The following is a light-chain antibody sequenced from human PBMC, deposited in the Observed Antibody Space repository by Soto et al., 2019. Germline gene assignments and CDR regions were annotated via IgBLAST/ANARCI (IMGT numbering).Light chain of an antibody. J-gene: IGKJ5*01. CDR1: QTISSW. CDR3: QKSYSTPSIP. Sequence: DIHMAQSPSTLFASVGDRVTITCRASQTISSWLAWYQHKPGKAPKLLIYAASSLQSGVPSRLSGSGSGTDFTLTIRSLQPEEFATYYCQKSYSTPSIPLGEGTRL. CDR2: AAS. V-gene: IGKV1-39*01.